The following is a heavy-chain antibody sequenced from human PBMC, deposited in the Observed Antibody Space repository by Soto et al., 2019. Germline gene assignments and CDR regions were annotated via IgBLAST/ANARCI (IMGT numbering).Heavy chain of an antibody. CDR3: ARLPFSSYYGMDV. J-gene: IGHJ6*02. CDR1: GGSFSGYY. D-gene: IGHD2-2*01. V-gene: IGHV4-34*01. CDR2: INHSGST. Sequence: SETLSLTCAVYGGSFSGYYWSRIRQPPGKGLEWIGEINHSGSTNCNPSLKSRVTISVDTSKNQFSLKLSSVTAADTAVYYCARLPFSSYYGMDVWGQGTTVTV.